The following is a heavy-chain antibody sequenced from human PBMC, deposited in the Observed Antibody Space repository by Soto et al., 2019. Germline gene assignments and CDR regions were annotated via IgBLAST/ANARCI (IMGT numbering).Heavy chain of an antibody. V-gene: IGHV4-31*03. CDR3: ASGRSCYTCGANWFDP. Sequence: QVQLQESGPGLVKPSQTLSLTCTVSGGSISSGGYYWSWIRQHPGKGLEWIGYIYYGGSTYYNPSLKSRVTISVDTSKNQFSLKLSSVTAADTAVYYCASGRSCYTCGANWFDPWGQGTLVTVSS. D-gene: IGHD2-2*02. CDR1: GGSISSGGYY. CDR2: IYYGGST. J-gene: IGHJ5*02.